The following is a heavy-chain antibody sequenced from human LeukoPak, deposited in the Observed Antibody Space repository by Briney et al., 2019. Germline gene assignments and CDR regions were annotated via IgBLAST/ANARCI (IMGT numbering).Heavy chain of an antibody. CDR3: ARLSAATYWYFDL. J-gene: IGHJ2*01. Sequence: SETLSLTCAVSGGSISSSNWWSWVRQPPGKGLEWIGEIYHSGSTNYNPSLKSRVTISVDKSKNQFSLKLSSVTAADTAVYYCARLSAATYWYFDLWGRGTLVTVSS. CDR1: GGSISSSNW. V-gene: IGHV4-4*02. CDR2: IYHSGST. D-gene: IGHD2-15*01.